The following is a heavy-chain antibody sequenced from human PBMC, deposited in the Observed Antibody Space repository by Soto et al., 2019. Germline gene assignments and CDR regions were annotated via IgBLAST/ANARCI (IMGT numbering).Heavy chain of an antibody. J-gene: IGHJ4*02. Sequence: EVQLVESGGGLVKPGGSLRLSCAASGFTFSSYSMNWVRQAPGKGLEWVSSISSSSSYIFYADSVKGRFTISRDNAKNSRYLQMNSLRAEDTAVYYCARDSVTLAVAGTRSDYLGRGTLVTVSS. V-gene: IGHV3-21*01. CDR3: ARDSVTLAVAGTRSDY. CDR1: GFTFSSYS. D-gene: IGHD6-19*01. CDR2: ISSSSSYI.